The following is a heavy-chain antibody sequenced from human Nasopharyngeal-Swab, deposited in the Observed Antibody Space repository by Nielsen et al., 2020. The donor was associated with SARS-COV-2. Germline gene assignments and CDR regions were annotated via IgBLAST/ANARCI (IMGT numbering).Heavy chain of an antibody. V-gene: IGHV3-21*01. CDR1: GFTFSSYN. D-gene: IGHD6-6*01. CDR3: ARSIAARPFDY. J-gene: IGHJ4*02. Sequence: GESLKISCAAPGFTFSSYNMNWVRQAPGKGLEWVSSISSSSSYIYYADSVKGRFTISRDNAKNSLYLQMNSLRAEDTAVYYCARSIAARPFDYWGQGTLVTVSS. CDR2: ISSSSSYI.